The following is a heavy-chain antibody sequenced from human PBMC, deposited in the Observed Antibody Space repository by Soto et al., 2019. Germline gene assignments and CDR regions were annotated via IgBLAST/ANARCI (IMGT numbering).Heavy chain of an antibody. CDR3: ARISQEYCSSDNCYYYGLDV. Sequence: QVQLVQSGSEVKKPGASVKASCKSSGYTFSSYRITWVRQAPGQGLEWMGWVSPYNGDTNYAQQFQGRLTMTTDTSTNTAYMELGSLRSDDTAVYYCARISQEYCSSDNCYYYGLDVWGQGTTVTVSS. CDR2: VSPYNGDT. V-gene: IGHV1-18*04. CDR1: GYTFSSYR. J-gene: IGHJ6*02. D-gene: IGHD2-2*01.